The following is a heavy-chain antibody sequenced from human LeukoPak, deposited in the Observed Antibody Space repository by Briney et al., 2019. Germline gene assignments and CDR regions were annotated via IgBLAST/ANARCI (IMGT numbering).Heavy chain of an antibody. Sequence: PGRSLRLSCAASGFTFSSYAMHWVRQAPGKGLEWVAVISYDGSNKFYADSVKGRFTISRDNSKNTMHLQVNSLRGEDTAVYYCTRDLMDYDVSTGLHHYYMDVWGQGTTVTVSS. J-gene: IGHJ6*02. V-gene: IGHV3-30-3*01. CDR2: ISYDGSNK. D-gene: IGHD3-9*01. CDR1: GFTFSSYA. CDR3: TRDLMDYDVSTGLHHYYMDV.